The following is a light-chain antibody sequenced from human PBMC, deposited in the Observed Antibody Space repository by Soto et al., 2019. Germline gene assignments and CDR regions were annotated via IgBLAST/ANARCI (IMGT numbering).Light chain of an antibody. V-gene: IGKV1-39*01. Sequence: DIQMTQSPSSLSASVVDIVTISCRASQSIGSYLNWYQQKPGKAPKLLIYGTSTLQSGVPSRFSGSGSGTEFTLTISSLQPDDFATYYCQQYNSYSFGQGTKVDIK. CDR2: GTS. CDR1: QSIGSY. CDR3: QQYNSYS. J-gene: IGKJ1*01.